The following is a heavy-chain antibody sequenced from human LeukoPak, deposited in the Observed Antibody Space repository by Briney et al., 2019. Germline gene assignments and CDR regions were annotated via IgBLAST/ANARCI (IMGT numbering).Heavy chain of an antibody. CDR1: GFTFGSYA. Sequence: PGGSLRLSXAASGFTFGSYAMSWVRQTPGKGLEWVSGINWNGGSTGYADSVKGRFTISRDNAKNSLYLQMNSLRGEDTALYYCARDIAGRGYYYYMDVWGKGTTVTVSS. CDR2: INWNGGST. D-gene: IGHD6-6*01. J-gene: IGHJ6*03. CDR3: ARDIAGRGYYYYMDV. V-gene: IGHV3-20*04.